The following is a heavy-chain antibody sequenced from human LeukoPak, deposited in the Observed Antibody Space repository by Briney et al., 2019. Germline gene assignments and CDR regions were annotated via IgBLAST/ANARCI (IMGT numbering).Heavy chain of an antibody. V-gene: IGHV3-53*01. CDR3: TRDLTGTTWSENDY. CDR2: IYSGDRR. Sequence: GGSLRLSCEVSGLSVRGNYMSWVRQAPGKGLEWVSVIYSGDRRYYADSVKGRFTISRDTSKNTLYLQMNNLRADDTARYYCTRDLTGTTWSENDYWGQGTLVTVSS. D-gene: IGHD6-13*01. J-gene: IGHJ4*02. CDR1: GLSVRGNY.